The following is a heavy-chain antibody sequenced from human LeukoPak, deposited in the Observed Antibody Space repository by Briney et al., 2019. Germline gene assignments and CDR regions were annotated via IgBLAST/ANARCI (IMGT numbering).Heavy chain of an antibody. CDR3: TRDSTA. CDR2: IYSGGST. D-gene: IGHD5-18*01. J-gene: IGHJ4*02. Sequence: AGGSLRLSCAASGFTFSSYAMSWVRQAPGKGLEWVSVIYSGGSTFYADSVKGRFTVSRDNSKNTLYLQMDSLRAEDTAVYYCTRDSTAWGQGTLVTVSS. CDR1: GFTFSSYA. V-gene: IGHV3-53*01.